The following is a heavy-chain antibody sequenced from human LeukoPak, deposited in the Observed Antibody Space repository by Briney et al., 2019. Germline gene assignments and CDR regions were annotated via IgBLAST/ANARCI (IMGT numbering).Heavy chain of an antibody. CDR2: INPSGGST. Sequence: LKCSCNSSEYTFTSYYMHLFRQGPRKRLEWMGIINPSGGSTSYAQKFQGRVTMTRDTSTSTVYMELSSLRSEDTAVYYCAREGGDIVVVVAATSHNWFDPWGQGTLVTVSS. D-gene: IGHD2-15*01. V-gene: IGHV1-46*01. CDR1: EYTFTSYY. J-gene: IGHJ5*02. CDR3: AREGGDIVVVVAATSHNWFDP.